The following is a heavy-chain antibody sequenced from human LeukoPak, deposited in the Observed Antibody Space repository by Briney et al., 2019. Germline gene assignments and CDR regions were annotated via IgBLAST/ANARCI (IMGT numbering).Heavy chain of an antibody. J-gene: IGHJ4*02. CDR1: GFTFNRNA. CDR3: VRRGDASSGWGDHDY. Sequence: PGRSLGLSCAASGFTFNRNAISWVRQAPGKGLEWVSTIGGSGDKTFYADSVKGRFTISRDNSKNMLHLQMSSLTGEDTALYYCVRRGDASSGWGDHDYWGQGALVTVSS. V-gene: IGHV3-23*01. D-gene: IGHD6-19*01. CDR2: IGGSGDKT.